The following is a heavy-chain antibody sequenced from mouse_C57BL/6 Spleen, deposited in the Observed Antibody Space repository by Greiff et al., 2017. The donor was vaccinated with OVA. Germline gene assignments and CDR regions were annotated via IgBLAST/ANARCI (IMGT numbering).Heavy chain of an antibody. CDR2: ISYSGST. CDR3: ARRVTYWYFDY. J-gene: IGHJ2*01. V-gene: IGHV3-1*01. D-gene: IGHD2-2*01. CDR1: GYSITSGYD. Sequence: EVQLQESGPGMVKPSQSLSLTCTVTGYSITSGYDWHWIRHFPGNKLEWMGYISYSGSTNYNPSLKSRISITHDTSKNHFFLKLNSVTTEDTATYYCARRVTYWYFDYWGQGTTLTVSS.